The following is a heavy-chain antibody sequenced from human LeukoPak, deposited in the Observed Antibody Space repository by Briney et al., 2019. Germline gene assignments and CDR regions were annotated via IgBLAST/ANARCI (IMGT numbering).Heavy chain of an antibody. Sequence: SETLSLTCAVSGYSISSGYYWGWIRQPPGKGLEWLGSIYHSGSTYYNPSLKSRVTISVDTSKNQFSLKLSSVTAADTAVYYCARGGVITFGGVIDYWGQGTLVTVSS. J-gene: IGHJ4*02. CDR3: ARGGVITFGGVIDY. CDR1: GYSISSGYY. CDR2: IYHSGST. V-gene: IGHV4-38-2*01. D-gene: IGHD3-16*02.